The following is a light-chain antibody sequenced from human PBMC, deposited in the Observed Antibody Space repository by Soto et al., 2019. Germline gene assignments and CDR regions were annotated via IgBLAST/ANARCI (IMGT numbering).Light chain of an antibody. V-gene: IGLV4-60*02. CDR2: LEASGSY. CDR3: ETWDSSTHVV. J-gene: IGLJ2*01. CDR1: SGYSNYI. Sequence: QLVLTQSSSASASLGSSVKLTCTLSSGYSNYIIAWHQQQPGKAPRHLMKLEASGSYNKGTGVPDRFSGSSSGADRYLTISNLQFEDEADYYCETWDSSTHVVFGGGTKVTVL.